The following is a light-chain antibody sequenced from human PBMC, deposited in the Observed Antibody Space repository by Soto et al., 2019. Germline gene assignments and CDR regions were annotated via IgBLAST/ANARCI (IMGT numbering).Light chain of an antibody. CDR2: GAS. J-gene: IGKJ1*01. Sequence: EIVMTQSPATLSVSPGERATLSCRASQSVSSQLAWYQQKPGQAPRVLIYGASTRATGIPARFSGSGSGTEFTLTISGLQSEDFAVYYCQQYYNWPPTWTFGQGTKVEIK. CDR3: QQYYNWPPTWT. CDR1: QSVSSQ. V-gene: IGKV3-15*01.